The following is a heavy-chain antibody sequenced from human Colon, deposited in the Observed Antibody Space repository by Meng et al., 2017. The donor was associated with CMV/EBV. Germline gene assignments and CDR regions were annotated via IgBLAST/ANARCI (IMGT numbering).Heavy chain of an antibody. CDR3: ATFGGDFDY. CDR1: GYTFNGYF. CDR2: INPVTGDT. J-gene: IGHJ4*02. D-gene: IGHD3-3*01. Sequence: QGQLVQSGAEVKEPGASVKVSCKTSGYTFNGYFMHWVRQAPGQGLEWMGWINPVTGDTSYAQKFQVRVTMTRDTSISTAHMELSSLRSDDTAVYYCATFGGDFDYWGQGTLVTVSS. V-gene: IGHV1-2*02.